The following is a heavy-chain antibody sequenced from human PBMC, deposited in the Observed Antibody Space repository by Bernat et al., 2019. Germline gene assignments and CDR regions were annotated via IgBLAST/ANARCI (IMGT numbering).Heavy chain of an antibody. D-gene: IGHD5-12*01. CDR3: ATRAKNGYSGYDQRGYFDY. CDR2: IIPIFGTA. V-gene: IGHV1-69*06. CDR1: GGTFSSYA. Sequence: QVQLVQSGAEVKKPGSSVKVSCKASGGTFSSYAISWVRQAPGQGLEWMGGIIPIFGTANYAQKFQGRVTITADKSTSTAYMELSSLRSEDTAVYYCATRAKNGYSGYDQRGYFDYWGQGTLVTVSS. J-gene: IGHJ4*02.